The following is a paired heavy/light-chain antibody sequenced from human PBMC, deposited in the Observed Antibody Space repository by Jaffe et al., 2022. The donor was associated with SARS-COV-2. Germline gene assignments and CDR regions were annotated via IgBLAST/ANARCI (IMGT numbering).Light chain of an antibody. J-gene: IGKJ1*01. CDR2: GAS. CDR1: QSVASTY. Sequence: EIVLTQSPGTLSLSPGERATLSCRASQSVASTYLAWYQQKPGQAPRLLISGASSRATGIPDRFSGSGSGTDFTLTINRLEPEDFAVYYCHQYGGSPWTFGQGTKVEIK. V-gene: IGKV3-20*01. CDR3: HQYGGSPWT.
Heavy chain of an antibody. J-gene: IGHJ6*03. CDR2: ILYDGTYK. V-gene: IGHV3-30*04. Sequence: QVQLVESGGGVVQPGRSLRLSCAASGFTFSNYAMHWVRQAPGKGLEWVATILYDGTYKYYGDSVKGRFTISRDNSKNTLSLEMDSLRGEDTALYYCARGPGYYYYMDVWGKGTTVTVSS. CDR3: ARGPGYYYYMDV. CDR1: GFTFSNYA.